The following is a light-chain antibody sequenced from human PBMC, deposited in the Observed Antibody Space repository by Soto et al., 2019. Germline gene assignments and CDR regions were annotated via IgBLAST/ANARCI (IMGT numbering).Light chain of an antibody. J-gene: IGKJ4*01. V-gene: IGKV1-5*01. CDR3: QQYNSYSLT. CDR1: QSISSW. CDR2: DAS. Sequence: IQIPLSSSPLSTSIRDRVTVTPRASQSISSWLAWYQQKPGKAPKLLIYDASSLESGVPSRLSGSGSGTEFTLTISSLQPDDFATYYCQQYNSYSLTFGGGTKVDIK.